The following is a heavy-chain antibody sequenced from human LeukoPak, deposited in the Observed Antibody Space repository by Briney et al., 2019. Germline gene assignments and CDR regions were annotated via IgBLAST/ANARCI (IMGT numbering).Heavy chain of an antibody. CDR3: ALRPLGYCSGGSCYFDY. CDR2: INHSGST. D-gene: IGHD2-15*01. CDR1: GGSFSGYY. V-gene: IGHV4-34*01. J-gene: IGHJ4*02. Sequence: SETLSLTCAVYGGSFSGYYWSWIRQPPGKGLEWIGEINHSGSTNYNPSLKSRVTISVDTSKNQFSLKLSSVTAADTAVYYCALRPLGYCSGGSCYFDYWGQGTLVTVSS.